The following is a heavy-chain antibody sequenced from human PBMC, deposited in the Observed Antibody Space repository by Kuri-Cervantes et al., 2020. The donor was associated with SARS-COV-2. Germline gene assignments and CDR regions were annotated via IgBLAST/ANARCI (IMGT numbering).Heavy chain of an antibody. Sequence: ASVKVSCKASGHTFTGYYMHWVRQAPGQGLEWMGWINPNSGGTNYAQKSQGRVTMTRDTSISTAYMELSRLRSDDTAVYYCARGWSRSGFGVVHYYYYMDVWGKGTTVTVSS. V-gene: IGHV1-2*02. J-gene: IGHJ6*03. D-gene: IGHD3-3*01. CDR1: GHTFTGYY. CDR3: ARGWSRSGFGVVHYYYYMDV. CDR2: INPNSGGT.